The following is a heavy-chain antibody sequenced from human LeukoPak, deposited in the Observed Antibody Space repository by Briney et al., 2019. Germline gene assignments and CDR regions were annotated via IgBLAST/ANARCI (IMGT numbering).Heavy chain of an antibody. CDR2: ITGSSFDI. V-gene: IGHV3-21*01. CDR1: GFTFSSYT. Sequence: KPGGSLRLSCAASGFTFSSYTMNWVRQAPGKGLEWASLITGSSFDIYYAGSVKGRFTISRDNAKNSLFLQMNSLRAEDTAVYYCARAGKLYTAMADYWGQGTLVTVSS. D-gene: IGHD5-18*01. CDR3: ARAGKLYTAMADY. J-gene: IGHJ4*02.